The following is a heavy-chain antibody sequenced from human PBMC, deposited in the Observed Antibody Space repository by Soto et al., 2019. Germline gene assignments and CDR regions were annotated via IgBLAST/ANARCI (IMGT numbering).Heavy chain of an antibody. J-gene: IGHJ6*02. Sequence: GASVKVSCKASGYTFTSYGISWVRQAPGQGLEWMGWISAYNGNTNYAQKLQGRVTMTTDTSTSTAYMELRSLRSDDTAVYYCARDLGGTNSSGPNSYGMDVWGQGTTVTVYS. CDR3: ARDLGGTNSSGPNSYGMDV. V-gene: IGHV1-18*01. CDR2: ISAYNGNT. D-gene: IGHD6-19*01. CDR1: GYTFTSYG.